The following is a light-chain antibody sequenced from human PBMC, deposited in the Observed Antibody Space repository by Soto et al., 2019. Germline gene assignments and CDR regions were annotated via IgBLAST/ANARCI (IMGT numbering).Light chain of an antibody. Sequence: EIVLTQSPATLSVSPGERVILSCRASQSLRNKLAWYQQKPGQAPRLLIYGAFTRATGIPSRFSGSGSGTDFTLTISSLQSEDFAIYYCQQHNAWPLTFGHGTKLELK. CDR2: GAF. V-gene: IGKV3-15*01. J-gene: IGKJ3*01. CDR1: QSLRNK. CDR3: QQHNAWPLT.